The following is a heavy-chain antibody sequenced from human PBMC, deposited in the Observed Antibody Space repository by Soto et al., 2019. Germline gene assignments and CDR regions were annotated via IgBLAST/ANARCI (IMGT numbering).Heavy chain of an antibody. V-gene: IGHV3-33*01. J-gene: IGHJ3*02. CDR2: IWYDGSNK. CDR3: ARDPTTIFGVVGLNAFDI. Sequence: PVGSLRLSCAASGFTFSSYGMHWVRQAPGKGLEWVAVIWYDGSNKYYADSVKGRFTISRDNSKNTLYLQMNSLRAEDTAVYYCARDPTTIFGVVGLNAFDIWGQGTMVTVSS. CDR1: GFTFSSYG. D-gene: IGHD3-3*01.